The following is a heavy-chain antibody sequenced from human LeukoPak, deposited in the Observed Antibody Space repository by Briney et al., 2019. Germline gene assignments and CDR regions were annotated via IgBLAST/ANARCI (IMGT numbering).Heavy chain of an antibody. V-gene: IGHV5-51*01. J-gene: IGHJ3*02. CDR2: IYPGDSDT. Sequence: GESLKISCKGSGYSFTSYWIGWVRQMPGKGLEWMGIIYPGDSDTRYSPSFQGQVTISADKSISTAYLQWSSLKASDTAMCYCARLFFSSWQPSDAFDIWGQGTMVTVSS. CDR1: GYSFTSYW. CDR3: ARLFFSSWQPSDAFDI. D-gene: IGHD6-13*01.